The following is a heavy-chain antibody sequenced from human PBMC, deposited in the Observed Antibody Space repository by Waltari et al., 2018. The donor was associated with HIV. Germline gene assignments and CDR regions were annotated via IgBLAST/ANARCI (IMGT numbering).Heavy chain of an antibody. D-gene: IGHD4-17*01. J-gene: IGHJ5*02. CDR2: ISSSSSTI. V-gene: IGHV3-48*02. CDR1: GFTFSSYS. Sequence: EVQLVESGGGLVQPGGSLRLSCAASGFTFSSYSINWVRQAPGKGLEWVSYISSSSSTIYYADSVKGRFTISRDNAKNSLYLQMNSLRDEDTAVYYCAGGLMTTSPTWGQGTLVTVSS. CDR3: AGGLMTTSPT.